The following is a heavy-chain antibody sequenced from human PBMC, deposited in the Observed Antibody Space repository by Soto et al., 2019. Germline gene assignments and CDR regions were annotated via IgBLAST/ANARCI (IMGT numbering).Heavy chain of an antibody. D-gene: IGHD3-3*01. CDR3: AKIGVWGSNVTIFGVVIKPYYYYYYMDV. CDR1: GCTFSSYA. V-gene: IGHV3-23*01. CDR2: ISGSGGST. J-gene: IGHJ6*03. Sequence: GGSLRHSCAASGCTFSSYAMSWVRQAPGKGLEWVSAISGSGGSTYYADSVKGRFTISRDNSKNTLYLQMNSLRAEDTAVYYCAKIGVWGSNVTIFGVVIKPYYYYYYMDVWGKGTTVTVSS.